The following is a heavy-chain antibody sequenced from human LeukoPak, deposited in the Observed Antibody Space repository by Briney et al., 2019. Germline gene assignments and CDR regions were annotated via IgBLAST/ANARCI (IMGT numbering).Heavy chain of an antibody. CDR2: ISSSSSYI. J-gene: IGHJ4*02. D-gene: IGHD3-22*01. Sequence: KTGGSLRLSCAASGFTFSSYSMNWVRQAPGKGLEWVSSISSSSSYIYYADSVKGRFTISRDNAKNSLYLQMNSLRAEDTAVYYCARAPLYPGGYPTNPDYWGQGTLVTVSS. CDR1: GFTFSSYS. CDR3: ARAPLYPGGYPTNPDY. V-gene: IGHV3-21*01.